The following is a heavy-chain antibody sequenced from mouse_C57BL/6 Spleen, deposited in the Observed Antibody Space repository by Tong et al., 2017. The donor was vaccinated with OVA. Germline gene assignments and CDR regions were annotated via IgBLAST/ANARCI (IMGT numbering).Heavy chain of an antibody. D-gene: IGHD2-3*01. CDR1: GYTFTSYG. CDR3: ARYDGYYSWFAY. CDR2: IYPRSGNT. Sequence: AQLQESGAELARPGASVKLSCKASGYTFTSYGISWVKQRTGQGLEWIGEIYPRSGNTYYNEKFKGKATLTADKSSSTAYMELRSLTSEDSAVYYCARYDGYYSWFAYWGQGTTLTVSS. J-gene: IGHJ2*01. V-gene: IGHV1-81*01.